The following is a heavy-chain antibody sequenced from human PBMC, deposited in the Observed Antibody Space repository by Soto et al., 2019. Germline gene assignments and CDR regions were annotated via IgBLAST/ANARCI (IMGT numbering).Heavy chain of an antibody. J-gene: IGHJ4*02. CDR2: ISSSSNYI. Sequence: EVQLVESGGGLVRPGGSLRVSCTSSGFTFSSYTMSWVRQAPGKGLEWVSSISSSSNYIKYADSVKGRFTISRDSATNSRFLEMNDLRAGDTAVYFCAKAGRSYSYGPPIHFDRWGQGTHVTVSS. CDR3: AKAGRSYSYGPPIHFDR. D-gene: IGHD5-18*01. V-gene: IGHV3-21*06. CDR1: GFTFSSYT.